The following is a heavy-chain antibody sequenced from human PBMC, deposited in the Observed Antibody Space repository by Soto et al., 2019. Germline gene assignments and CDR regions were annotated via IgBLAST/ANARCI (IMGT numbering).Heavy chain of an antibody. J-gene: IGHJ5*02. D-gene: IGHD1-7*01. CDR3: ARDDDITGTTRGWFDP. CDR2: INPSGGST. CDR1: GYTFTSYY. Sequence: GASVKVSCKASGYTFTSYYMHWVRQAPGQGLEWMGIINPSGGSTSYAQKFQGRVTMTRDTSTSTVYMELSSLRSEDTAVYYCARDDDITGTTRGWFDPRGQGTLVTVSS. V-gene: IGHV1-46*01.